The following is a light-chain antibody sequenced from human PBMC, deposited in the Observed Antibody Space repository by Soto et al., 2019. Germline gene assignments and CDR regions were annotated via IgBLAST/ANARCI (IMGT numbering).Light chain of an antibody. J-gene: IGKJ2*01. Sequence: ETVMTQSPANLSVSPGERATLSCRASQSVSSNLAWYQQKPGQGPRLLIYGASTRATSIPARFTGSGSGTEFTLTINSLPSEDFAVYYCQQYNKWPPYTFGQGTKLEIK. V-gene: IGKV3-15*01. CDR1: QSVSSN. CDR3: QQYNKWPPYT. CDR2: GAS.